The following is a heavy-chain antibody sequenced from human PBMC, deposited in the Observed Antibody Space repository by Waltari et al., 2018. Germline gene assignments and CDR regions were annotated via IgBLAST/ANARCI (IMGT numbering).Heavy chain of an antibody. CDR1: GASVSAAIW. Sequence: QVQLQESGPGLVTPSGTLSLTCAVSGASVSAAIWWSWVRQSPGKGLAGSGEIFYNGVTHYNPSLKRRVTISLDKSTNQLSLTVASVTAADTAMYYCAKNAAYNLDYWGQGALVTVSS. CDR3: AKNAAYNLDY. D-gene: IGHD2-15*01. V-gene: IGHV4-4*02. J-gene: IGHJ4*02. CDR2: IFYNGVT.